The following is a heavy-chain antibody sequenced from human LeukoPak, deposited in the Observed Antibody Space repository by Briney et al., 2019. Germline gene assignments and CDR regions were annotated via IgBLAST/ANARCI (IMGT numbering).Heavy chain of an antibody. CDR1: GFTFSSYW. CDR2: IKQDGSEK. CDR3: ATLKTTVTTVDY. V-gene: IGHV3-7*03. J-gene: IGHJ4*02. Sequence: PGGSLRLSCAASGFTFSSYWMSWVRQAPGKGLEWVANIKQDGSEKYYVDSVKGRFTISRDNAKNSLYLQMNSLRAEDTALYYCATLKTTVTTVDYWGQGTLVTVSS. D-gene: IGHD4-17*01.